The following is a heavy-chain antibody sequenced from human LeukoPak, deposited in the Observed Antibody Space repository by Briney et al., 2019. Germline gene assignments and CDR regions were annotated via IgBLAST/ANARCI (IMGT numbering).Heavy chain of an antibody. D-gene: IGHD2-2*01. CDR1: GGSFSGYY. CDR2: INHSGST. CDR3: ARSVSKIKDYYYYYGMDV. Sequence: SETLSLTCAVYGGSFSGYYWSWIRQPPGKGLEWIGEINHSGSTSYNPSLKSRVTISVDTSKNQFSLKLSSVTAADTAVYYCARSVSKIKDYYYYYGMDVWGQGTTVTVSS. J-gene: IGHJ6*02. V-gene: IGHV4-34*01.